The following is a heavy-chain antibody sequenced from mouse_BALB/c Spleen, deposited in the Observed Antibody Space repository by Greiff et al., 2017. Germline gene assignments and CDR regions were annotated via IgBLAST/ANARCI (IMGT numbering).Heavy chain of an antibody. CDR3: GRTTMITSYYAMDY. J-gene: IGHJ4*01. CDR2: IWSGGST. Sequence: QVQLQQSGPGLVQPSQSLYITCTVSGFSLTSYGVHWVRQSPGKGLEWLGVIWSGGSTDYNAAFISRLSISKENSKSQVFFTMNSLQATDTAVFYYGRTTMITSYYAMDYWGQGTSVTVSS. V-gene: IGHV2-2*02. D-gene: IGHD2-4*01. CDR1: GFSLTSYG.